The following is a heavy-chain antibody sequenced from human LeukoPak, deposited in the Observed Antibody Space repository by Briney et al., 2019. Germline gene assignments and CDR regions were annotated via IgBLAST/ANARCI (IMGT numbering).Heavy chain of an antibody. D-gene: IGHD3/OR15-3a*01. J-gene: IGHJ3*02. CDR3: ARLSDWGGAFDI. CDR2: ISSSGSTI. V-gene: IGHV3-48*03. CDR1: GFTFSSYE. Sequence: GGSLRLSCAASGFTFSSYEMNWVRQAPGKGLEWVPYISSSGSTIYYADSVKGRFTISRDNAKNSLYLQMNSLRAEDTAVYYCARLSDWGGAFDIWGQGTMVTVSS.